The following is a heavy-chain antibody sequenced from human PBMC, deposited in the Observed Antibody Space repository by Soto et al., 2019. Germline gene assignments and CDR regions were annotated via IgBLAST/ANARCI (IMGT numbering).Heavy chain of an antibody. Sequence: GESLKISCQGSGYSFTNYWVGWVRQIPGKGLEWMGIIYPGDSDTRYSPSFQGQVTISADKSISTAYLQWSSLKASDTAMYYCARGLLFPSYYYGMDVWGQGTTVTVSS. V-gene: IGHV5-51*01. CDR2: IYPGDSDT. CDR1: GYSFTNYW. J-gene: IGHJ6*02. CDR3: ARGLLFPSYYYGMDV. D-gene: IGHD3-3*01.